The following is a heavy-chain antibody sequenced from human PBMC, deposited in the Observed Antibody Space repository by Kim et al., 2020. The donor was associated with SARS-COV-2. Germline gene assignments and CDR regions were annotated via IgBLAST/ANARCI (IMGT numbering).Heavy chain of an antibody. V-gene: IGHV5-51*01. CDR3: ARRRGYSGYGIGDY. D-gene: IGHD5-12*01. Sequence: SPSFQGQVTISADKSISTAYLQWSSLKASDTAMYYCARRRGYSGYGIGDYWGQGTLVTVSS. J-gene: IGHJ4*02.